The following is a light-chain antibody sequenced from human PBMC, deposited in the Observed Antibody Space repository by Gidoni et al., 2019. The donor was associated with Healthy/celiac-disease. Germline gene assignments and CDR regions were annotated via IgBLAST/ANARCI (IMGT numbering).Light chain of an antibody. CDR1: QGVSSY. J-gene: IGKJ5*01. CDR3: QQHSNSIT. CDR2: DAS. Sequence: EIVFTQSPATLSLSPGERATLSCRASQGVSSYLAWYQQKPRQAPRLLIYDASNRATGIPARFSGSGSGTDFTLTSSSLEPEDFAVYYCQQHSNSITFGQGTRLEIK. V-gene: IGKV3-11*01.